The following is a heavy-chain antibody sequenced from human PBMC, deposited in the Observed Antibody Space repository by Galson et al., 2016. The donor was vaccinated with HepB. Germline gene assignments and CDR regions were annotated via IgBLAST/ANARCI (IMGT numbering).Heavy chain of an antibody. D-gene: IGHD1-26*01. CDR1: GGTFSSYA. V-gene: IGHV1-69*15. Sequence: SCKASGGTFSSYAFSWVRQAPGQGLEWMGRILPIFQTTNYAQKFQGRLTITADESTSTVYMEMNSLKSEDTAVYYCASSKGSFPPVLDYWGQGTLVTVSS. CDR2: ILPIFQTT. J-gene: IGHJ4*02. CDR3: ASSKGSFPPVLDY.